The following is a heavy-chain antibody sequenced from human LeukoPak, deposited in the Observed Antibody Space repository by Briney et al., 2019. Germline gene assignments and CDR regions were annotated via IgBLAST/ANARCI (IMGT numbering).Heavy chain of an antibody. CDR3: AKVPIGYSYGLANY. D-gene: IGHD5-18*01. J-gene: IGHJ4*02. CDR1: GFTFSSYA. Sequence: PGGSLRLSCAASGFTFSSYAMSWVRQAPGKGLEWVSAISGSGGSTYYADSVKGRFTISRDNSKNTLYLQMNSLRAEDTAVYYCAKVPIGYSYGLANYWGQGTLVTVSS. V-gene: IGHV3-23*01. CDR2: ISGSGGST.